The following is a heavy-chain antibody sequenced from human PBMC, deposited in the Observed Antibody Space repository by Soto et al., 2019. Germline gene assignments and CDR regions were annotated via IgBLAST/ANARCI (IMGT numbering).Heavy chain of an antibody. CDR1: GYSFTSYW. V-gene: IGHV5-51*03. D-gene: IGHD3-22*01. CDR3: ARPRNYYDSTGYYYWFDP. Sequence: EVQLVQSGAEVKKPGESLKISCKASGYSFTSYWIGWVRQMPGKGLEWMGSISPADSDTKYSPSFQGQVTISVDKSISTAYLQWSSLKVSDTAMYYCARPRNYYDSTGYYYWFDPWGQGTLVTVSS. J-gene: IGHJ5*02. CDR2: ISPADSDT.